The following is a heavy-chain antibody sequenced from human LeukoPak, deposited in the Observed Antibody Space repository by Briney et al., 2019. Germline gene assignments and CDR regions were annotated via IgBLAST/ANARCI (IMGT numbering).Heavy chain of an antibody. D-gene: IGHD5-18*01. J-gene: IGHJ6*02. Sequence: GGSLRLSCAASGFTFSDYYMSWIRQAPGKGLEWVSYISSSGSTIYYADSVKGRFTISRDNAKNSLYLQMNSLRAEDTAVYYCASQMGGYSYGYDGMDVWGQGTTVTVSS. CDR3: ASQMGGYSYGYDGMDV. V-gene: IGHV3-11*01. CDR2: ISSSGSTI. CDR1: GFTFSDYY.